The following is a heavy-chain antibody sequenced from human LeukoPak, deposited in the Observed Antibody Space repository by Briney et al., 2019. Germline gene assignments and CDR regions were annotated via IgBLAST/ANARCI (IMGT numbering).Heavy chain of an antibody. CDR3: ARDRDYYDSIGYYYEGGSLDY. V-gene: IGHV1-2*02. Sequence: ASVKVSCKASGYIFTGYYIHWVRQAPGQGLEWMGWINPHSGGTNYAQKFQGRVTMTRDTSISTAYMELSRQRSDDTAVYYCARDRDYYDSIGYYYEGGSLDYWGQGTLVTVSS. CDR2: INPHSGGT. D-gene: IGHD3-22*01. J-gene: IGHJ4*02. CDR1: GYIFTGYY.